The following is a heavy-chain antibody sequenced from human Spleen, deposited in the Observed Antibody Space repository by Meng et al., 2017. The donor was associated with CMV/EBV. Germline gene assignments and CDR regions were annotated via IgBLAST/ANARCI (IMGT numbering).Heavy chain of an antibody. CDR2: IYYSGST. CDR1: GYSISSGYY. V-gene: IGHV4-61*01. Sequence: GSLRLSCTVSGYSISSGYYWGWIRQPPGKGLEWIGYIYYSGSTTYNPSLKSRVTISVDTSKNQFSLKLNSVTAADTAVYYCARGHCSNNSCYEYFQHWGQGTLVTVSS. J-gene: IGHJ1*01. D-gene: IGHD2-2*01. CDR3: ARGHCSNNSCYEYFQH.